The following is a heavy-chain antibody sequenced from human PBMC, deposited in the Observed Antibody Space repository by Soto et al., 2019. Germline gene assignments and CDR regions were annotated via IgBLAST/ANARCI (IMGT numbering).Heavy chain of an antibody. Sequence: SETLSLTCTVSGDSVSSGTYYWSWIRQPPGKGLEWIGYIYDSGSTNYNPSLKSRVIISLDTSKNQVSLKLSSVTAADTAVYYCASLESTVVAASDYWGQGTLVTAPQ. CDR3: ASLESTVVAASDY. CDR1: GDSVSSGTYY. V-gene: IGHV4-61*01. J-gene: IGHJ4*02. CDR2: IYDSGST. D-gene: IGHD3-22*01.